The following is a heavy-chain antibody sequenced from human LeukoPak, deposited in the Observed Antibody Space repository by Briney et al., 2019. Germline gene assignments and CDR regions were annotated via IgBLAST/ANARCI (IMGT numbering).Heavy chain of an antibody. D-gene: IGHD5-18*01. Sequence: SGTLSLTCAVSGGSISSSNWWSWVRQPPGKGLEWIGEIYHSGSTNYNPSLKSRVTISVDKSKNQFSLKLSSVTAADTAVYYCASVSWASADTAMARDAFDIWGQGTMVTVSS. CDR3: ASVSWASADTAMARDAFDI. V-gene: IGHV4-4*02. J-gene: IGHJ3*02. CDR2: IYHSGST. CDR1: GGSISSSNW.